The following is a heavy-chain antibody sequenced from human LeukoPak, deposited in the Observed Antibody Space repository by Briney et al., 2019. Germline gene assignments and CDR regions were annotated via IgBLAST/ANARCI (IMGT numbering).Heavy chain of an antibody. CDR1: GYTFTSYC. D-gene: IGHD3-3*01. CDR3: ARAGYYDFWSGGRYYYYGMDV. V-gene: IGHV1-18*01. Sequence: ASVKVSCKASGYTFTSYCVSWVRQAPGQGLEWMGWISAYNGNTNCAQKLQGRVTMTTDTSTSTAYMELRSLRSDDTAVYYCARAGYYDFWSGGRYYYYGMDVWGQGTTVTVSS. J-gene: IGHJ6*02. CDR2: ISAYNGNT.